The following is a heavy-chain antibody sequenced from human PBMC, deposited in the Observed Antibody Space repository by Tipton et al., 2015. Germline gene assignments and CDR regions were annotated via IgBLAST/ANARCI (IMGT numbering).Heavy chain of an antibody. CDR1: GGTFRSSV. J-gene: IGHJ4*02. Sequence: QLVQSGAEVKKPGSSVKVSCKASGGTFRSSVISWVRQAPGQGLEWMGGIIPLFGIASYAQRFQGTVTITADESTSTAYMELRSLRSEDTAVYYCARESPSGWPFFDYWGQGTLVTVSS. V-gene: IGHV1-69*01. D-gene: IGHD6-19*01. CDR3: ARESPSGWPFFDY. CDR2: IIPLFGIA.